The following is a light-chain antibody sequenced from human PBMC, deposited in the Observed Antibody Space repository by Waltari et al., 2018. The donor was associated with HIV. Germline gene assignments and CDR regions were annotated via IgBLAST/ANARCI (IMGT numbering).Light chain of an antibody. CDR2: ELT. J-gene: IGLJ2*01. V-gene: IGLV2-23*02. CDR1: SSAVGAYKL. Sequence: QSALTQPASVSGSPGQSITISCPGTSSAVGAYKLVSWYQQHPGKAPKLLIFELTKRPSGISDRFSGSRSGNTASLTISGLQAEDEGDYYCCSYTGTGVVFGGGTKLTVL. CDR3: CSYTGTGVV.